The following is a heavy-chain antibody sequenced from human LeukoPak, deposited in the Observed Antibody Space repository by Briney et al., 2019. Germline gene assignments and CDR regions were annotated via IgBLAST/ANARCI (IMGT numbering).Heavy chain of an antibody. CDR1: GFTFSSYS. J-gene: IGHJ4*02. Sequence: GGSLRLSCAASGFTFSSYSMNWVRQAPGKGLEWVSSISSSSSYIYYADSVKGRFTISRDNAKNSLYLQMNSLRAEDTAVYYCARFKGMGYCSSTSCYGGWYFDYWGQGTLVTVSS. D-gene: IGHD2-2*01. CDR2: ISSSSSYI. CDR3: ARFKGMGYCSSTSCYGGWYFDY. V-gene: IGHV3-21*01.